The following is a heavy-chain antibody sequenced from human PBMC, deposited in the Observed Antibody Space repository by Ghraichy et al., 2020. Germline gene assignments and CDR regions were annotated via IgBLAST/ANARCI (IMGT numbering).Heavy chain of an antibody. CDR3: AREVASSGAELDY. Sequence: ESLNISCTVSGGSVSSGSYYWSWIRQPPGKGLEWIGYIYYSGSTNYNPSLKSRVTISVDTSKNQFSLKLSSVTAADTAVYYCAREVASSGAELDYWGQGTLVTVSS. CDR2: IYYSGST. V-gene: IGHV4-61*01. J-gene: IGHJ4*02. D-gene: IGHD6-19*01. CDR1: GGSVSSGSYY.